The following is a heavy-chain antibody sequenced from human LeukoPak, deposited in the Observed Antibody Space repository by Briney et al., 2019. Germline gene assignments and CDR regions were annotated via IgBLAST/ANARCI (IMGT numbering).Heavy chain of an antibody. CDR2: VNRDGRET. J-gene: IGHJ6*02. Sequence: GGSLRLSCAASGLTFSGYDMHWVRQVPGRGPEWVANVNRDGRETYYLDSVKGRFTISKDNAKNSLYLQMNSLRAEDTALYHCARNNGVDVWGQGTTVIVSS. CDR3: ARNNGVDV. CDR1: GLTFSGYD. V-gene: IGHV3-7*03.